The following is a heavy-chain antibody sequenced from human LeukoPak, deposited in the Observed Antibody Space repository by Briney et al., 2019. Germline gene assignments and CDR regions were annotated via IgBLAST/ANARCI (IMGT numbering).Heavy chain of an antibody. V-gene: IGHV1-69*05. D-gene: IGHD2-21*02. CDR1: GGTFSSYA. CDR3: ARVGFCGGDCYDAFDI. CDR2: IIPIFGTA. J-gene: IGHJ3*02. Sequence: ASVKVSCKASGGTFSSYAISWVRQAPGQGLEWTGGIIPIFGTANYAQKFQGRVTITTDESTSTAYMELSSLRSEDTAVYYCARVGFCGGDCYDAFDIWGQGTMVTVSS.